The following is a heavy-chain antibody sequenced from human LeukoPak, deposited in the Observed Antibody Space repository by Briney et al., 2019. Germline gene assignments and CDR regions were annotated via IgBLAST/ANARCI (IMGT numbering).Heavy chain of an antibody. CDR2: FDPEAGET. D-gene: IGHD5-12*01. CDR3: AAISTPTTRRAYHFDS. V-gene: IGHV1-24*01. J-gene: IGHJ4*02. CDR1: EYALTELS. Sequence: ASVTVSCKVSEYALTELSIHWVRQTPGKGLECMGGFDPEAGETIYAQKFQGRVTMTEDTSTDTAYMELSSLTSDDTAVYYCAAISTPTTRRAYHFDSWGQGTLVTASS.